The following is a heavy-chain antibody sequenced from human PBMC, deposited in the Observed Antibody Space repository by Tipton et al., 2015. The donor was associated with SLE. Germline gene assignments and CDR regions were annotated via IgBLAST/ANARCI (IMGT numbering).Heavy chain of an antibody. D-gene: IGHD3-22*01. J-gene: IGHJ4*02. CDR3: ARDLYYYDSSGPY. V-gene: IGHV3-30*03. CDR2: ISYDGSNI. CDR1: GFTFSSYG. Sequence: RSLRLSCAASGFTFSSYGMHWVRQAPGKGLEWVAVISYDGSNIYYADSVKGRFTISRDNSKNTLYLQMNSLRAEDTAVYYCARDLYYYDSSGPYWGQGTLVTVSS.